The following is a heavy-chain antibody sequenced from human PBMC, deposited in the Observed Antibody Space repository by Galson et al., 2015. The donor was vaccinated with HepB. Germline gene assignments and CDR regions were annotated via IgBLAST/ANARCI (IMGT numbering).Heavy chain of an antibody. V-gene: IGHV3-23*01. J-gene: IGHJ4*02. Sequence: SLRLSCAASGFTFSSYAMSWVRQAPGKGLEWVSAISGSGGSTYYADSVKGRFTISRDNSKNTLYLQMNSLRAEDTAVYYCAKAPYYDFWSGYSATFDYWGQGTLVTVSS. CDR3: AKAPYYDFWSGYSATFDY. D-gene: IGHD3-3*01. CDR2: ISGSGGST. CDR1: GFTFSSYA.